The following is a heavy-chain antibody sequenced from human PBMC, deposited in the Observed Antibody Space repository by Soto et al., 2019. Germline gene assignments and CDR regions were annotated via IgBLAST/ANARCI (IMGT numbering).Heavy chain of an antibody. Sequence: QVQLVQSGDEVKQPGVSVKVSCKASGSTITAYGISWVRQAPGQGLEWMAWISSHNGNPYYAQNLQGRVTMTTDPSTSTAYMELRSLRSDDTAVYYCASSSIAAAGPFDYWGQGALVTVS. CDR3: ASSSIAAAGPFDY. J-gene: IGHJ4*02. D-gene: IGHD6-13*01. CDR1: GSTITAYG. CDR2: ISSHNGNP. V-gene: IGHV1-18*01.